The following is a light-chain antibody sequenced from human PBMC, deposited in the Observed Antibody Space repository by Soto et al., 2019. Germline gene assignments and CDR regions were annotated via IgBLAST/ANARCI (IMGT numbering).Light chain of an antibody. J-gene: IGKJ1*01. CDR2: GAS. CDR3: QQYGSSPWT. Sequence: EIGLTQSPVTLSLSRGERATLSCRASQSISRNYLGWYQQNPGQAPRLLIYGASNRATGVPERFSGSASGTDFTLTISRLAPEDFEVYYCQQYGSSPWTFGQGTKVDIK. CDR1: QSISRNY. V-gene: IGKV3-20*01.